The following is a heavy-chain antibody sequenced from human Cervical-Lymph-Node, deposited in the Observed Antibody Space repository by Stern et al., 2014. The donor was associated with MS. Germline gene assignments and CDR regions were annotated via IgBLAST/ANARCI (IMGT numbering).Heavy chain of an antibody. CDR1: GGSISSYY. D-gene: IGHD3-3*01. CDR3: ARVSSVFLGYGMDV. CDR2: IYYSGST. J-gene: IGHJ6*02. Sequence: VQLQESGPGLVKPSETLSLTCTVSGGSISSYYWSWIRQPPGKGLEWIGYIYYSGSTNYNPSLKSRVTISVDTSKNQFSLKLSSVTAADTAVYYCARVSSVFLGYGMDVWGQGTTVTVSS. V-gene: IGHV4-59*01.